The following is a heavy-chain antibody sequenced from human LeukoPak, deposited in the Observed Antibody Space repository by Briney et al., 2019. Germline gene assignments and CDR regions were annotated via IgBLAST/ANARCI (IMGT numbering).Heavy chain of an antibody. V-gene: IGHV1-46*01. Sequence: ASVKVSCKASGYTFTSYYMHWARQAPGQGLEWMGIINPSGGSTSYAQKFQGRVTMTRDTSTSTVYMELSSLRSEDTAVYYCARPGNRFVILDAFDIWGQGTMVTVSS. CDR2: INPSGGST. D-gene: IGHD1-14*01. J-gene: IGHJ3*02. CDR3: ARPGNRFVILDAFDI. CDR1: GYTFTSYY.